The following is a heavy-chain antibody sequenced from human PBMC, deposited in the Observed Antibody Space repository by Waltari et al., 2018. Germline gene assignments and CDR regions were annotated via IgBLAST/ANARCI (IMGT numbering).Heavy chain of an antibody. D-gene: IGHD5-18*01. CDR2: ISGGSSYT. Sequence: EVQLVGSGGGLVTPGGSLRLSCAASGFTFSSYTMNWVRQAPGKGLEWVSSISGGSSYTYYADSVKGRFTISRDNSKNTLYLQMNSLRAEDTAVYYCAKAHRRRGYSYGYYFDYWGQGTLVTVSS. CDR3: AKAHRRRGYSYGYYFDY. CDR1: GFTFSSYT. J-gene: IGHJ4*02. V-gene: IGHV3-21*02.